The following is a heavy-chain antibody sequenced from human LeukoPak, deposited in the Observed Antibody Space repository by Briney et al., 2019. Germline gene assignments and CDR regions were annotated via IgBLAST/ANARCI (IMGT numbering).Heavy chain of an antibody. Sequence: PSETLSLTCTVSGGSISSYYWSWIRQPSGKGLEWIGYIYYSGSINYNPSLKSRVTISVDTSKNQFSLKLSSVTAADTAVYYCARHRIVAGTWFDPWGQGTLVTVSS. CDR3: ARHRIVAGTWFDP. V-gene: IGHV4-59*08. J-gene: IGHJ5*02. CDR2: IYYSGSI. CDR1: GGSISSYY. D-gene: IGHD6-19*01.